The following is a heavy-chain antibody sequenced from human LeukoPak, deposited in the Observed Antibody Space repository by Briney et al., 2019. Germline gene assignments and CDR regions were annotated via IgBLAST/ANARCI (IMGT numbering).Heavy chain of an antibody. CDR3: ARAPGWDNWFDP. D-gene: IGHD6-19*01. V-gene: IGHV3-48*02. J-gene: IGHJ5*02. CDR2: ISTSSRII. CDR1: GFTFSTYS. Sequence: GGSLRLSCAVSGFTFSTYSMKWVRQAPGKGLEWVSYISTSSRIIHYADSVKGRFTISRDDGKNSVYLQMNSLRDEDTAVYYCARAPGWDNWFDPWGQGTLVTVSS.